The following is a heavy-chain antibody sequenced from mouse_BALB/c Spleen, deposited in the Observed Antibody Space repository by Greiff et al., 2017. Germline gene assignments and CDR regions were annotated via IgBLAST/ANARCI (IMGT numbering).Heavy chain of an antibody. Sequence: VKLMESGPGLVAPSQSLSITCTVSGFSLTSYGVHWVRQPPGKGLEWLGVIWAGGSTNYNSALMTRLSISKDNSKSQVFLKMNSLQTDDTAMYYCARDSLRYAMDYWGQGTSVTVSS. CDR2: IWAGGST. J-gene: IGHJ4*01. CDR3: ARDSLRYAMDY. CDR1: GFSLTSYG. D-gene: IGHD1-1*01. V-gene: IGHV2-9*02.